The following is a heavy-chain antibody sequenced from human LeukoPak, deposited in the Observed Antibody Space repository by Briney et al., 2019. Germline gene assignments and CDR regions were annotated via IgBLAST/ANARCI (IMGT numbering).Heavy chain of an antibody. CDR2: IYTGGNT. Sequence: SETLSLTCTVSGGSISDYYWSWIRQPAGKGLEWIGHIYTGGNTNYNPSLESRVAMSVDTSKNQFSLKLRSVTAADTAVYYCARANYVWGSYVYWGQGTLVTVSS. CDR3: ARANYVWGSYVY. CDR1: GGSISDYY. D-gene: IGHD3-16*01. J-gene: IGHJ4*02. V-gene: IGHV4-4*07.